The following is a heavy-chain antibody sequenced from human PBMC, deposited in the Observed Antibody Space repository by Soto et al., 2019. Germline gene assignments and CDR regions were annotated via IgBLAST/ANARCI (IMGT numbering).Heavy chain of an antibody. CDR3: ARENYDILTGYQTVFDY. CDR2: ISSSSNTI. Sequence: PGGSLRLSCAASGFTFSDYYMNWIRQAPGKGLEWVSHISSSSNTIYYADSVKGRFTISRDNAKNSLYLQMNSLRAEDTAVYYCARENYDILTGYQTVFDYWGQGTLVTVSS. D-gene: IGHD3-9*01. J-gene: IGHJ4*02. V-gene: IGHV3-11*04. CDR1: GFTFSDYY.